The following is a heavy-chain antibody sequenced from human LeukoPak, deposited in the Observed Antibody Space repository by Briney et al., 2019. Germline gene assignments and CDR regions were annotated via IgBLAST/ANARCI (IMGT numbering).Heavy chain of an antibody. CDR2: ISRSSRYI. Sequence: PWASLRLSCAASGFTFSSYAMSWVRQAPGKGLEWVSSISRSSRYIYNADSVKGRFTVSRDNAKDSLFLQMNSLRAEDTAVYYCARDLDSSISCYDYWGQGTLVTVSS. J-gene: IGHJ4*02. CDR3: ARDLDSSISCYDY. CDR1: GFTFSSYA. D-gene: IGHD2-2*01. V-gene: IGHV3-21*01.